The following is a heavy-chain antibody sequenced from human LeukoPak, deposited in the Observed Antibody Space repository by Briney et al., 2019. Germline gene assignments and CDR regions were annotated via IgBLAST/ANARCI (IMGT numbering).Heavy chain of an antibody. V-gene: IGHV3-48*04. CDR2: ISSSSSTI. Sequence: GGSLRLSCAASGFTFSSYSMNWVRQAPGKGLEWVSYISSSSSTIYYADSVKGRFTISRDNAKNSLYLQMNSLRAEDTAVYYCASDLIVRGSNWFDPWGQGTLVNVSS. CDR3: ASDLIVRGSNWFDP. J-gene: IGHJ5*02. CDR1: GFTFSSYS. D-gene: IGHD3-22*01.